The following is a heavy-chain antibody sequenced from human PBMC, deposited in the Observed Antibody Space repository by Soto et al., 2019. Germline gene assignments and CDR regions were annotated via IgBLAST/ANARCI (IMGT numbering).Heavy chain of an antibody. Sequence: SETLSPTCAVPGGSISPHYWGWIRQSPGEGLEWIGYVYYTGSTDYNPSLKSRVSISVDTYKNQFALKLSSVTAVDSAVYYCARXMDSFCSGYYWGAYFDYWGQGALVTVSS. CDR3: ARXMDSFCSGYYWGAYFDY. D-gene: IGHD3-22*01. V-gene: IGHV4-59*11. J-gene: IGHJ4*02. CDR2: VYYTGST. CDR1: GGSISPHY.